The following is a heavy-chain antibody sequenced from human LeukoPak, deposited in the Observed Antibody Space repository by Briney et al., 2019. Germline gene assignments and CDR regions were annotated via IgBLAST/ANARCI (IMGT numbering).Heavy chain of an antibody. CDR3: AKDPPQLLLSNFFGF. J-gene: IGHJ4*02. CDR2: ITYDGSDK. D-gene: IGHD2/OR15-2a*01. Sequence: GGSLRLSCAASGFTFSSYDMYWVRQAPGKGLEWVAGITYDGSDKYYADSVKGRFTISRDNSKNPLCLQMNSLRAEDSAVYYCAKDPPQLLLSNFFGFWGQGTLVTVSS. CDR1: GFTFSSYD. V-gene: IGHV3-30*18.